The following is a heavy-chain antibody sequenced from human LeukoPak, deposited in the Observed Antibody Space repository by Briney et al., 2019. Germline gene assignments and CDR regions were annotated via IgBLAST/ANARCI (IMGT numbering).Heavy chain of an antibody. CDR3: ARGLPEGATGGVYFDY. D-gene: IGHD1-26*01. Sequence: GASVKVSCKASGYTFTSYGISWVRQATGQGLEWMGWMNPNSGNTGYAQKFQGRVTMTRNTSTSTAYMELSSLRSEDTAVYYCARGLPEGATGGVYFDYWGQGTLVTVSS. J-gene: IGHJ4*02. CDR1: GYTFTSYG. CDR2: MNPNSGNT. V-gene: IGHV1-8*02.